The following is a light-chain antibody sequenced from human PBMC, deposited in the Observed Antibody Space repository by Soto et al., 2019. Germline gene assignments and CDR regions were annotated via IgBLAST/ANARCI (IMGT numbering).Light chain of an antibody. J-gene: IGLJ1*01. CDR2: EVS. Sequence: QSVLTQPPSVSGSPGQSVTISCTGTSSDVGNYNRVSWYQQPPGTAPKVIIYEVSNRPSGVPDRFSGSKSGNTASLTISGLQAEDEADYYCSSYTSSSTYVCGTGTKVTVL. CDR3: SSYTSSSTYV. CDR1: SSDVGNYNR. V-gene: IGLV2-18*02.